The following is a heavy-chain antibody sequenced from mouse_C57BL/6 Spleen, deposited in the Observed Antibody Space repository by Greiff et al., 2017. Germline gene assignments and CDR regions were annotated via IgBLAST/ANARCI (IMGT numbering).Heavy chain of an antibody. CDR1: GFTFSDYG. V-gene: IGHV5-17*01. D-gene: IGHD2-3*01. CDR2: ISSGSSTI. J-gene: IGHJ4*01. Sequence: EVKVVESGGGLVKPGGSLKLSCAASGFTFSDYGMHWVRQAPEKGLEWVAYISSGSSTIYYADTVKGRFTISRDNAKNTLFLQMTSLRSEDTAMYYCARQGDGYIYAMDYWGQGTSVTVSS. CDR3: ARQGDGYIYAMDY.